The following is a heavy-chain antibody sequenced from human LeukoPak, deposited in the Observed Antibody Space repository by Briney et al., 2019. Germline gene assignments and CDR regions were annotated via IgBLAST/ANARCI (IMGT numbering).Heavy chain of an antibody. CDR1: GFTFSSYS. CDR2: ISSSSSYI. J-gene: IGHJ5*02. Sequence: GGSPRLSCAASGFTFSSYSMNWVRQAPGKGLEWVSSISSSSSYIYYADSVKGRFTISRDNAKNSLCLQMNSLRAEDTAVYYCARDRGSSSIEDWFDPWGQGTLVTVSS. D-gene: IGHD6-13*01. V-gene: IGHV3-21*01. CDR3: ARDRGSSSIEDWFDP.